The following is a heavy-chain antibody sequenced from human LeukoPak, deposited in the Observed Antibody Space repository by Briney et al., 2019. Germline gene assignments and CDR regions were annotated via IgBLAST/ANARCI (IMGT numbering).Heavy chain of an antibody. Sequence: PSETLSLTCTVSGGSISSSSYYWGWLRQPPGTGLEWIGSIYYSGSTYYNPSLKSRVTISVDTSKNQFSLKLSSVTAADTAVYYCARQASHDERSRLFDYWGQGTLVTVSS. CDR1: GGSISSSSYY. CDR3: ARQASHDERSRLFDY. CDR2: IYYSGST. V-gene: IGHV4-39*01. J-gene: IGHJ4*02.